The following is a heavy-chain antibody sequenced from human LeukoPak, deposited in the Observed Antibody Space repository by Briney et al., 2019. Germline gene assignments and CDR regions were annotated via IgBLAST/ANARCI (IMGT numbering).Heavy chain of an antibody. Sequence: GRSLRLSCAASGFTFSSYAMHWVRQAPGKGLEWVAVISYDGSNKYYADSVKGRFTISRDNSKNTLYLQMNSLRAEDTAVYYCARDLNYYDSSGYYYVYYYYGMDVWGQRTTVTVSS. CDR3: ARDLNYYDSSGYYYVYYYYGMDV. CDR2: ISYDGSNK. CDR1: GFTFSSYA. J-gene: IGHJ6*02. V-gene: IGHV3-30-3*01. D-gene: IGHD3-22*01.